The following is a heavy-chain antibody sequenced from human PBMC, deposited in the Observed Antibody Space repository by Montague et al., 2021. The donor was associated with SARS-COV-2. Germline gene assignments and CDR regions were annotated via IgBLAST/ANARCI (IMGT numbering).Heavy chain of an antibody. CDR3: ARGGGYSYGALDY. V-gene: IGHV4-34*01. D-gene: IGHD5-18*01. J-gene: IGHJ4*02. CDR2: INHSGST. Sequence: SETLSLTCVVYGGSFSGYYRSWIRQPPGKGLEWIGEINHSGSTNYNPSLKSRVTISVDTTKKQFSLRLNSVTAADTAVYYCARGGGYSYGALDYWGQGTLVTVS. CDR1: GGSFSGYY.